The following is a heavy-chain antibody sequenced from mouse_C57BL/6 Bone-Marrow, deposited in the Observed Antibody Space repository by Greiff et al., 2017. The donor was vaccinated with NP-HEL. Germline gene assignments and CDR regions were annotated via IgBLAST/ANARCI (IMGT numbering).Heavy chain of an antibody. CDR3: ARYYYYGSSRYFDV. V-gene: IGHV7-3*01. D-gene: IGHD1-1*01. J-gene: IGHJ1*03. CDR1: GFTFTAYY. CDR2: IRNKANGYTT. Sequence: EVQRVESGGGLVQPGGSLSLSCAASGFTFTAYYMSWVRQPPGKALEWLGFIRNKANGYTTEYSASVKGRFTISRDNSQSILYLQMNALRAEDSATYYCARYYYYGSSRYFDVWGTGTTVTVSS.